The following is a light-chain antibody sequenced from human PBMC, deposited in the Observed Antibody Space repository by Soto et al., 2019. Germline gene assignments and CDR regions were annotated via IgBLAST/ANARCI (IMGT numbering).Light chain of an antibody. CDR3: CSYAGSRNLV. Sequence: QSALTQPASVSGSPGQSITISCTGTSSDVGTYDLVSWYQQHPGKAPKLMIYEGSKRPSGVSDRFSGSKSGNTASLTISGLQAEDEADYYCCSYAGSRNLVFGRGTKLTVL. CDR2: EGS. V-gene: IGLV2-23*01. J-gene: IGLJ3*02. CDR1: SSDVGTYDL.